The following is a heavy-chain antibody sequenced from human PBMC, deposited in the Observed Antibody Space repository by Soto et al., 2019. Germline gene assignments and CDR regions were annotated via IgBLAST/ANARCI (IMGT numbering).Heavy chain of an antibody. V-gene: IGHV4-30-2*01. CDR2: IYHSGST. D-gene: IGHD2-15*01. J-gene: IGHJ5*02. CDR3: ARGQVAAAQP. Sequence: QLQLQESGSGLVKPSQTLSLTCAVSGGSISSGGYSWSWIRQPPGKGLEWIGYIYHSGSTYYNPSPRGLVPISVDRSTNQFSRKRSSVTAADTAGYYCARGQVAAAQPWGQGTLVTVSS. CDR1: GGSISSGGYS.